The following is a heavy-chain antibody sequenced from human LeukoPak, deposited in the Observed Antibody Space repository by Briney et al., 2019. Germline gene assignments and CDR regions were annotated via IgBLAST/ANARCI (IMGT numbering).Heavy chain of an antibody. J-gene: IGHJ6*04. CDR2: INPILGTA. CDR3: ARDREGLELWWSGGGYYGMDV. Sequence: ASVKVSCKASGCTFSNYAISWVRQAPGQGREWMGGINPILGTAEYSQKFRGRVTITADESTITDYMELSSLRSEETAVYSCARDREGLELWWSGGGYYGMDVWGKGTTVTVSS. CDR1: GCTFSNYA. V-gene: IGHV1-69*01. D-gene: IGHD5-18*01.